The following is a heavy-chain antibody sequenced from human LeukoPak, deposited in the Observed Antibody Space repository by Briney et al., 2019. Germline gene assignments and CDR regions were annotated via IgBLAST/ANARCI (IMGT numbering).Heavy chain of an antibody. J-gene: IGHJ4*02. CDR3: AGEGYGDYDGDY. CDR1: GFTFSSYW. CDR2: TNSDGSGT. Sequence: PGGSLRLSCAASGFTFSSYWMHWVRQAPGKGLVWVSRTNSDGSGTTYADSVKGRFTISRDNAKNSLYLQMNSLRAEDTAVYYCAGEGYGDYDGDYWGQGTLVTVSS. V-gene: IGHV3-74*01. D-gene: IGHD4-17*01.